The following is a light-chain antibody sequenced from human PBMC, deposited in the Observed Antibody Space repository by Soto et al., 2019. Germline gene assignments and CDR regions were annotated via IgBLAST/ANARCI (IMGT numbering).Light chain of an antibody. CDR2: GAS. CDR1: QSLSSN. CDR3: QQYNDWPLT. Sequence: VMTQSPAPPSVSPGDTATPSCRASQSLSSNLGWYQQKPAQAPRLLIFGASTRATGIPARFSGSGSGTEFSLTISSLQSEDFAVYFCQQYNDWPLTFGQGTKVDIK. V-gene: IGKV3-15*01. J-gene: IGKJ1*01.